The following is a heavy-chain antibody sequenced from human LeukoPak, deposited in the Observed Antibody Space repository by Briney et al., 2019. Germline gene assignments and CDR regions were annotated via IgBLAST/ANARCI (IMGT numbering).Heavy chain of an antibody. CDR1: GYTFTSYD. D-gene: IGHD4-11*01. Sequence: GASVKVSCKASGYTFTSYDINWVRQATGQELEWMGWMNPNSGNTGYAQKFQGRVTITRNTSISTAYMELSSLRSEDTAVYYCARVMTTVTKGTKYYFDYWGQGTLVTVSS. J-gene: IGHJ4*02. CDR2: MNPNSGNT. V-gene: IGHV1-8*03. CDR3: ARVMTTVTKGTKYYFDY.